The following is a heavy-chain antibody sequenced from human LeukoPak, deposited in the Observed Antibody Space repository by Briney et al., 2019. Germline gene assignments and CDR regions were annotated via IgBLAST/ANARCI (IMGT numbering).Heavy chain of an antibody. J-gene: IGHJ4*02. V-gene: IGHV1-3*01. Sequence: ASVKVSCKASGYTFSNYALHWVRQAPGQRLEWMGWINDGNGNTKYSQKFQGRVTITRDTSASTAYMELSSLRSEDTAVYYCARDYYDSSGYYYWGQGTLVTVSS. CDR2: INDGNGNT. CDR3: ARDYYDSSGYYY. D-gene: IGHD3-22*01. CDR1: GYTFSNYA.